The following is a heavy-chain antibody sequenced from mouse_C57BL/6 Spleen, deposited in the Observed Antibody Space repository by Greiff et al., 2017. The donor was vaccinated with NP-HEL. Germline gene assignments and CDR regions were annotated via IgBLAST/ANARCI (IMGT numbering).Heavy chain of an antibody. CDR2: ISSGSSTI. D-gene: IGHD1-1*01. Sequence: EVMLVESGGGLVKPGGSLKLSCAASGFTFSDYGMHWVRQAPEKGLEWVAYISSGSSTIYYADTVKGRFTISRDNAENTRFLQMTSLRSEDTAMFYGAGGSEDDGSGSYWYFDVWGTGTTVTVSS. CDR1: GFTFSDYG. CDR3: AGGSEDDGSGSYWYFDV. J-gene: IGHJ1*03. V-gene: IGHV5-17*01.